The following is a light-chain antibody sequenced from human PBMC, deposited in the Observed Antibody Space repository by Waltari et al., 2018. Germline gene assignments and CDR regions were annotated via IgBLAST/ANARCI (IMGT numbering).Light chain of an antibody. CDR2: VAS. CDR3: QQLETYPLT. J-gene: IGKJ4*01. V-gene: IGKV1-9*01. CDR1: QDINIY. Sequence: DIQLTQSPSFLSASLGGRVTITCRASQDINIYLAWYQQKPGKAPNLLISVASTLQVGVPSRFSGSGSGTEFFLTISSLQPEDFATYFCQQLETYPLTFGGGTKVEIK.